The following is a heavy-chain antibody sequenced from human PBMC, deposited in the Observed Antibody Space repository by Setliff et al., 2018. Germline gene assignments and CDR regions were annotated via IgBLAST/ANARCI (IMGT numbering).Heavy chain of an antibody. CDR1: GGSITTGGYY. V-gene: IGHV4-31*03. CDR3: ARYSSTYYYMDV. J-gene: IGHJ6*03. D-gene: IGHD5-18*01. Sequence: PSETLSLTCTVSGGSITTGGYYWSWIRQHPGEGLEWIGYIYHSGTTYYNPSLESRVRLSVDTSNSQFSLKLSSVTAADRAIYFCARYSSTYYYMDVWGTGIAVTVSS. CDR2: IYHSGTT.